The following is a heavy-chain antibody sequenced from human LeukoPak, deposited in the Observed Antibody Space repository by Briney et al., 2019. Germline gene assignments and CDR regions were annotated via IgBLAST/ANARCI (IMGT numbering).Heavy chain of an antibody. CDR3: ARGDTAMVPIED. Sequence: SETLSLTCTVPGGSLSNYFWSWIRQPPGKGLEWIGYIYYSGSTNYNPSLKSRVTISIRTSRNQFSLELSALTGADTAVYYCARGDTAMVPIEDWGQGTLVIVSS. D-gene: IGHD5-18*01. V-gene: IGHV4-59*01. CDR2: IYYSGST. J-gene: IGHJ4*02. CDR1: GGSLSNYF.